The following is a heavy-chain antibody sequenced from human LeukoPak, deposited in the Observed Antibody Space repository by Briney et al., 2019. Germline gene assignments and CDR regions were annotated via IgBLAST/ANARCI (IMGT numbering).Heavy chain of an antibody. D-gene: IGHD5-18*01. J-gene: IGHJ4*02. CDR2: ISYDGSNK. Sequence: PGGSLRLSCAASGFTFSDHCMDWVRQAPGKGLEWVAVISYDGSNKYYADSVKGRFTISRDNSKNTLYLQMNSLRAEDTAVYYCAKDWDTAMVTVFDYWGQGTLVTVSS. CDR3: AKDWDTAMVTVFDY. V-gene: IGHV3-30*18. CDR1: GFTFSDHC.